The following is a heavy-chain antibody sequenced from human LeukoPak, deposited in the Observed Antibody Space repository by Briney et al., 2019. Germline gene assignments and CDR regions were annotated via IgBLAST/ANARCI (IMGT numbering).Heavy chain of an antibody. J-gene: IGHJ4*02. CDR1: GFTFSSYG. D-gene: IGHD4-23*01. V-gene: IGHV3-33*01. CDR3: ARVSLEELRWPTGYFDY. CDR2: IWYDGSNK. Sequence: QPGGSLRLSCAASGFTFSSYGMHWVRQAPGKGLEWVAVIWYDGSNKYYADSVKGRFTISRDNSKNTLYLQMNSLRAEDTAVYYCARVSLEELRWPTGYFDYWGQGTLVTVSS.